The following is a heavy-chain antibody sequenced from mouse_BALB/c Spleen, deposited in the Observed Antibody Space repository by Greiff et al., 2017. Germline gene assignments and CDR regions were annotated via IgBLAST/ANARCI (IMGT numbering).Heavy chain of an antibody. CDR1: GFTFSSFG. CDR2: ISSGSSTI. CDR3: ARSRGGSSPAWFAY. V-gene: IGHV5-17*02. J-gene: IGHJ3*01. Sequence: EVKLMESGGGLVQPGGSRKLSCAASGFTFSSFGMHWVRQAPEKGLEWVAYISSGSSTIYYADTVKGRFTISRDNPKNTLFLQMTSLRSEDTAMYYCARSRGGSSPAWFAYWGQGTLVTVSA. D-gene: IGHD1-1*01.